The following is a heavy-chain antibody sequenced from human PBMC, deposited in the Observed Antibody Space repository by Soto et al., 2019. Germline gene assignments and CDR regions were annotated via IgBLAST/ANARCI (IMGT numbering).Heavy chain of an antibody. Sequence: QVQLQESGPGLVKPSETLSLTCTVSGGSISGGVHSWSWIRQPPGKGLEWIGHIFDSGSTYYNPSLKSRLNISVDTSKNQFSLRLSSVTAADTAVYYCAREIMPLTHDWYFDLWGRGTLVTVSS. V-gene: IGHV4-30-4*01. CDR3: AREIMPLTHDWYFDL. CDR1: GGSISGGVHS. J-gene: IGHJ2*01. D-gene: IGHD2-2*01. CDR2: IFDSGST.